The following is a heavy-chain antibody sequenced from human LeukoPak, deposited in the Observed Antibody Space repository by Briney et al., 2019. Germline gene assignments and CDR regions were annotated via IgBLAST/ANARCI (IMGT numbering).Heavy chain of an antibody. CDR1: GYSFTSYA. D-gene: IGHD6-19*01. Sequence: ASVKVSCKASGYSFTSYAISWLRQAPGQGLEWMGLISRYNGDTKYAQKVQGRVTMTTDTSTSTAYMDLRNLRSDDTAVYYCARDYIAPYSSGWYPDYWGQGTLVTVSS. J-gene: IGHJ4*02. V-gene: IGHV1-18*04. CDR2: ISRYNGDT. CDR3: ARDYIAPYSSGWYPDY.